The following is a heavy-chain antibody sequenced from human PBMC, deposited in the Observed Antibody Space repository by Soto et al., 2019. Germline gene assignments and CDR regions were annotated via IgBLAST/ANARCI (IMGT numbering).Heavy chain of an antibody. V-gene: IGHV3-13*01. J-gene: IGHJ4*02. CDR2: IGTAGDT. CDR1: GFTFSSYD. CDR3: ARARAVVAANGYYFDY. Sequence: EVQLVESGGGLVQPGGSLRLSCAASGFTFSSYDMHWVRQATGKGLEWVSAIGTAGDTYYPGSVKGRFTISRENAKNSLYLQMNSLRAGDTAVYYCARARAVVAANGYYFDYWGQGTLVTVSS. D-gene: IGHD2-15*01.